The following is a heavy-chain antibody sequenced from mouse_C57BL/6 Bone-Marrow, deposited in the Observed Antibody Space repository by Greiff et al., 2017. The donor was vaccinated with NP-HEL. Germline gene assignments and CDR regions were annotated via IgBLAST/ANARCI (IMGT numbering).Heavy chain of an antibody. CDR3: ARGLAY. CDR1: GYAFSSYW. CDR2: IYPGDGDT. Sequence: VHLVESGAELVKPGASVKISCKASGYAFSSYWMNWVKQRPGKGQWIGQIYPGDGDTNYNGKFKGKATLTADKSSSTAYMQLSSLTSEDSAVYFCARGLAYWGRGTLVTVSA. J-gene: IGHJ3*01. V-gene: IGHV1-80*01.